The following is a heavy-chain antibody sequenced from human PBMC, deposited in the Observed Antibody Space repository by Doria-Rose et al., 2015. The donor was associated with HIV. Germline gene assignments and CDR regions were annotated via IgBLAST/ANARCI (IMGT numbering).Heavy chain of an antibody. Sequence: GSSVKVSCTASGDTFSSYGITWVRQARGQGLEWVGRITPLFGAATYAPKFQGRVSITADESTTTAYLNLSSLRSEDTALYYCAYSMGRSGWYELEYWGQGTLISVSS. J-gene: IGHJ4*01. CDR2: ITPLFGAA. CDR3: AYSMGRSGWYELEY. D-gene: IGHD6-19*01. V-gene: IGHV1-69*15. CDR1: GDTFSSYG.